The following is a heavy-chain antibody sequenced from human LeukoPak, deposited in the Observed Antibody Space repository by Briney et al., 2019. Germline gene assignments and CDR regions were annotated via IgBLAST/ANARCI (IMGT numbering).Heavy chain of an antibody. J-gene: IGHJ3*02. D-gene: IGHD3-22*01. Sequence: SETLSLTCTVSGGSISSYYWSWIRQPPGKGLEWIGYIYYSGSTNYNPSLKSRVTISVDTSKNQFSLKLSSVTAADTAVYYCASGIVDCSGSYYGAFDNWGQGTMVTVSS. CDR3: ASGIVDCSGSYYGAFDN. V-gene: IGHV4-59*01. CDR2: IYYSGST. CDR1: GGSISSYY.